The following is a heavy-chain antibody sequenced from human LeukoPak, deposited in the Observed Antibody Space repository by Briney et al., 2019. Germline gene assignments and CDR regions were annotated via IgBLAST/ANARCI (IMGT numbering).Heavy chain of an antibody. CDR2: ISWNSGSI. Sequence: GRSLRLSCAASGFTFDDYAMHWVRQAPGKGLEWVSGISWNSGSIGYADSVKGRFTISRDNAKNSLYLQMNSLRAEDTALYYCAKDNSGSGKTFDYWGQGTLVTVSS. CDR3: AKDNSGSGKTFDY. D-gene: IGHD3-10*01. J-gene: IGHJ4*02. CDR1: GFTFDDYA. V-gene: IGHV3-9*01.